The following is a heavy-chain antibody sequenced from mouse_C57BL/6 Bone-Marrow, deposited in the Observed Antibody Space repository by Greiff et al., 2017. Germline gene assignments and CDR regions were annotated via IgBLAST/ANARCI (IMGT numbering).Heavy chain of an antibody. Sequence: QVQLQQPGAELVMPGASVKLSCKASGYTFTSYWMHWVKQRPGPGLEWIGEIDPSDSYTNYNQKFKGKSTLTVDKSSSTAYMQLSSLTSEDSAFYSCASSYAIDYGGQGTSVTGSS. J-gene: IGHJ4*01. CDR2: IDPSDSYT. CDR1: GYTFTSYW. V-gene: IGHV1-69*01. CDR3: ASSYAIDY.